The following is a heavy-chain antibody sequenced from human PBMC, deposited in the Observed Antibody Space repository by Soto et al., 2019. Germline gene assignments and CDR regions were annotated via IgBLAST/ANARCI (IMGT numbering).Heavy chain of an antibody. D-gene: IGHD2-8*01. CDR1: WYSFTNYL. J-gene: IGHJ6*02. CDR2: IYPGDSDI. V-gene: IGHV5-51*01. Sequence: GESLKISCQGSWYSFTNYLLGWVRQMPGKGLQWVAIIYPGDSDIRYSPSFQGQVTISADKSISTAYLQWSSLKASDTAIYYCARHPSNGQWFVWGQGTTVAVSS. CDR3: ARHPSNGQWFV.